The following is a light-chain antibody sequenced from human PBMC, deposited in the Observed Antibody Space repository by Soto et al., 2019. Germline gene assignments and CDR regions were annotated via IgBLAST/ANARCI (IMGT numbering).Light chain of an antibody. J-gene: IGLJ2*01. V-gene: IGLV2-14*03. CDR3: SSYTSSSTLV. CDR2: DVS. CDR1: SSDVGGYNF. Sequence: QSVLTQPASVSGSPGQSITISCAGTSSDVGGYNFVSWYQHHPGKVPKLMIYDVSNRPSGVSNRFSGSKSGNTASLTISGLQAEDEADYYCSSYTSSSTLVFGGGTKRTVL.